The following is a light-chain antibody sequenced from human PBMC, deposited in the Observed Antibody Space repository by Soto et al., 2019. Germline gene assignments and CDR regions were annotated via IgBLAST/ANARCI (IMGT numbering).Light chain of an antibody. CDR2: DVS. CDR1: SSDVGGYNY. CDR3: CSYAGSYTWV. J-gene: IGLJ1*01. Sequence: QSALTQPRSVSGSPGQSVTISCTGTSSDVGGYNYVSWYRQHPGKAPKLMIYDVSKRLSGVPDRFSGSKSGNTASLTISGLQAEDEADYYCCSYAGSYTWVFVTGTKVTVL. V-gene: IGLV2-11*01.